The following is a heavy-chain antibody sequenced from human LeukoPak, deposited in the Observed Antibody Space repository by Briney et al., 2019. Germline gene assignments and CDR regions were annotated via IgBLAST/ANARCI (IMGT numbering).Heavy chain of an antibody. CDR2: ISGSGGST. V-gene: IGHV3-23*01. J-gene: IGHJ4*02. CDR3: ARGLPNAAKRKTYYYDSSGYYYFDY. CDR1: GFTFSSYA. Sequence: PGGSLRLSCAASGFTFSSYAMSWVRQAPGKGLEWVSAISGSGGSTYYADSVKGRFTISRDNAKNSLYLQMNSLRAEDTAVYYCARGLPNAAKRKTYYYDSSGYYYFDYWGQGTLVTVSS. D-gene: IGHD3-22*01.